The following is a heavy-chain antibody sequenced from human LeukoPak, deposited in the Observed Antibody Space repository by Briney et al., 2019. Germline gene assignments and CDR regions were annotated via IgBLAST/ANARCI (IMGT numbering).Heavy chain of an antibody. Sequence: GSLTLSCAASGFTFSSYSMNWVRQAPGKGLEWVSSISSSSSYIYYADSVKGRFTISRDNAKNSLYLQMNSLRAEDTAVYYCARGGYCSSTSCPEYFQHWGQGTLVTVSS. D-gene: IGHD2-2*01. V-gene: IGHV3-21*01. CDR1: GFTFSSYS. J-gene: IGHJ1*01. CDR2: ISSSSSYI. CDR3: ARGGYCSSTSCPEYFQH.